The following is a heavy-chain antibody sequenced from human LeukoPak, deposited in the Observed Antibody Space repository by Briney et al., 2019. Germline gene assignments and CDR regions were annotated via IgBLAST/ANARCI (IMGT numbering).Heavy chain of an antibody. V-gene: IGHV1-2*02. Sequence: ASVKVSCKASGYTFTGYYMHWVRQAPGQGLEWMGWINPNSGGTNYAQKFQGRVTMTRDTSISTAYMELTRLRSDDTAVYYCARDSSREIVLVPAAIYPYWGQGTLVTVSS. CDR3: ARDSSREIVLVPAAIYPY. CDR2: INPNSGGT. J-gene: IGHJ4*02. CDR1: GYTFTGYY. D-gene: IGHD2-2*01.